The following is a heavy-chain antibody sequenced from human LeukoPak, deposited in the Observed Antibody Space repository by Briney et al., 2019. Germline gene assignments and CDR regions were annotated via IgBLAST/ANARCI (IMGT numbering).Heavy chain of an antibody. CDR1: GFTFSSYA. D-gene: IGHD2-2*01. J-gene: IGHJ3*02. V-gene: IGHV3-23*01. CDR2: ISGSGGST. Sequence: GGSLRLSCAASGFTFSSYAMSWVRQAPGKGLEWVSAISGSGGSTYYADSVKGRFTISRDNSKNTLYLQMNSLRAEDTAVYYCAKAWEVPAAYTLAFDIWGQGTMVTVSS. CDR3: AKAWEVPAAYTLAFDI.